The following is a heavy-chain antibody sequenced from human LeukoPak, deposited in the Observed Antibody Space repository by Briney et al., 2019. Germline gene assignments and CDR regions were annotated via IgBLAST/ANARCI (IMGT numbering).Heavy chain of an antibody. CDR1: GFTFSSYG. Sequence: GGSLRLSCAASGFTFSSYGIIWVRQAPGKGLEWVSSISGSGGNTYYADSVKGRFTISRDNSKNTLYLQMNSLRAEDTAVYYCAPETYYFDYWGQGTLVTVSS. V-gene: IGHV3-23*01. CDR2: ISGSGGNT. CDR3: APETYYFDY. J-gene: IGHJ4*02. D-gene: IGHD5-24*01.